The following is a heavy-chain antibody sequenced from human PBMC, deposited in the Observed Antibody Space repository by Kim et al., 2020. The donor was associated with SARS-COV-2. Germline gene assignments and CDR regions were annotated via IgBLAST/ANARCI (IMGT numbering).Heavy chain of an antibody. CDR2: ISYGDVTNK. D-gene: IGHD6-6*01. CDR3: ARVASIAGAGWYYGMDV. J-gene: IGHJ6*02. V-gene: IGHV3-30*04. CDR1: GFTFSSYA. Sequence: GGSLRLSCVVSGFTFSSYAMHWVRQAPGKGLEWVAVISYGDVTNKYYADSVKGRFTISRDNSENTLYLQMTSLRGGDTAVYYCARVASIAGAGWYYGMDVWGQGTTVTVSS.